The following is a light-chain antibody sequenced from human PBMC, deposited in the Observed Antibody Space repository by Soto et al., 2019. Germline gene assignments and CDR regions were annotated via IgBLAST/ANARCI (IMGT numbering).Light chain of an antibody. V-gene: IGLV2-11*01. CDR2: DVS. CDR3: CSYAGSYTWV. Sequence: QSVLTQPRSLSGSPGQSVTISCTGTSSDVGGFNYVSWYQQHPGKAPKLVIYDVSKRPSGVPDRFSGSKSGNTASLTTSGLQAEDEADYYCCSYAGSYTWVFGGGTQLTVL. CDR1: SSDVGGFNY. J-gene: IGLJ3*02.